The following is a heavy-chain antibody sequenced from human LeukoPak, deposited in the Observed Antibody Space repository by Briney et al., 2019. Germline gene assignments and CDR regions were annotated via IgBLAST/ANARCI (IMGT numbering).Heavy chain of an antibody. D-gene: IGHD2-15*01. Sequence: PSETLSLTCAVYGGSFSGYYWSWIRQPPGKGLEWTGEINHSGSTNYNPSLKSRVTISVDTSKNQFSLKLSSVTAADTAVYYCAREKYCSGGSCLDYWGQGTLVTVSS. CDR1: GGSFSGYY. CDR2: INHSGST. J-gene: IGHJ4*02. V-gene: IGHV4-34*01. CDR3: AREKYCSGGSCLDY.